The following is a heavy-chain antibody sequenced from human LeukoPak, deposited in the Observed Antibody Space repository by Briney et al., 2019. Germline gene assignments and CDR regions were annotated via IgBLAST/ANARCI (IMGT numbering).Heavy chain of an antibody. V-gene: IGHV3-48*04. CDR3: ARGRSGSYFIAPGYNWFDP. CDR2: ISSSGNTI. D-gene: IGHD1-26*01. CDR1: GFTFSSYS. J-gene: IGHJ5*02. Sequence: GGSLRLSCAASGFTFSSYSMNWVRQAPGKGLEWVSYISSSGNTIYYAGSVKGRFTISRDNAKNSLYLQMNSLRAEDTAVYYCARGRSGSYFIAPGYNWFDPWGQGTLVTVSS.